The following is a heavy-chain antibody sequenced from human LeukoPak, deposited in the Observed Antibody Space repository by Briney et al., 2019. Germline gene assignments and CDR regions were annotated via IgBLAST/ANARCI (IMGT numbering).Heavy chain of an antibody. CDR3: ARADSAADYYNYGMDV. Sequence: SETLSLTCTVSGGSISSGSYYWSWIRQPAGKGLEWIGRIYTSGSTNYNPSLKSRVTISVDTSKNQFSLKLSSVTAADTAVYYCARADSAADYYNYGMDVWGQGTTVTVSS. CDR1: GGSISSGSYY. J-gene: IGHJ6*02. V-gene: IGHV4-61*02. D-gene: IGHD6-13*01. CDR2: IYTSGST.